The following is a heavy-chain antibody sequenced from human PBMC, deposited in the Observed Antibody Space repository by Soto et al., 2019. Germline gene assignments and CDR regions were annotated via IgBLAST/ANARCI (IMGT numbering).Heavy chain of an antibody. Sequence: SETLSLTCAVSGGSISSSNWWSWVRQPPGKGLEWIGEIYHSGSTNYNPSLKRRVTISTDTSRSQLSLQLTSATPADTAVYYCARVLPGIAAAYDAFDVWGQGTMVTVSS. CDR1: GGSISSSNW. D-gene: IGHD6-13*01. V-gene: IGHV4-4*02. CDR2: IYHSGST. CDR3: ARVLPGIAAAYDAFDV. J-gene: IGHJ3*01.